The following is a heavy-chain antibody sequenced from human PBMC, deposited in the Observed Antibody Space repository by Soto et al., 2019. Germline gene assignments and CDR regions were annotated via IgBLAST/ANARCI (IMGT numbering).Heavy chain of an antibody. CDR3: ARIPVDTSMIYWLDP. V-gene: IGHV4-61*08. CDR1: GGSVSSGDYY. J-gene: IGHJ5*02. CDR2: IYYSGNT. Sequence: SETLSLTCTVSGGSVSSGDYYWRWIRQPPGKGLEWIGYIYYSGNTNYNPSLKSRVIISVDTSKNLFSLKLTSVTAADTAVYYCARIPVDTSMIYWLDPWGQGTLVTVSS. D-gene: IGHD5-18*01.